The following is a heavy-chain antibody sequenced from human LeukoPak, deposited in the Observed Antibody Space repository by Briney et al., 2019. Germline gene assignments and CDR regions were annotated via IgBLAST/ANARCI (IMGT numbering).Heavy chain of an antibody. CDR2: ISYDGSNK. D-gene: IGHD3-10*01. CDR1: GFTFNKYA. V-gene: IGHV3-30*04. CDR3: AKDSGYYYGSGSPDY. Sequence: GGSLRLSCAVSGFTFNKYAIHWVRQAPGKGLEWVAVISYDGSNKYYADSVKGRFTISRDNSKNTLYLQMNSLRAEDTAVYYCAKDSGYYYGSGSPDYWGQGTLVTVSS. J-gene: IGHJ4*02.